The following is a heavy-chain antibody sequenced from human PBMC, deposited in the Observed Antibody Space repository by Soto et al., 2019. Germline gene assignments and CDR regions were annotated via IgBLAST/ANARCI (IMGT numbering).Heavy chain of an antibody. D-gene: IGHD6-25*01. J-gene: IGHJ4*02. V-gene: IGHV3-23*01. Sequence: SLRLSCAASGFTFSSYAMKWVRQAPGKGLEWVSLIGESGTPTYYADSVKGRFTISRDNSKNTLYLQVNGLTAEDTALYYCAKGPSGGKGFYFDYWGQGALVTVSS. CDR2: IGESGTPT. CDR3: AKGPSGGKGFYFDY. CDR1: GFTFSSYA.